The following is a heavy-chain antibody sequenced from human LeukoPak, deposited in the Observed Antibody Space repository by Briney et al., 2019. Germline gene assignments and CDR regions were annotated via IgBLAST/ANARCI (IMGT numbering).Heavy chain of an antibody. V-gene: IGHV3-33*01. Sequence: GGSLRLSCAASGFTFSNYGMHWVRQTPGKGLEWVADIWYDGSNKYYADSVKGRFTISRDNSKNTLYLQMNSLRAEDTAVYYCARDFSGSMDFDIWGQGTMVTVSS. CDR1: GFTFSNYG. D-gene: IGHD2-2*01. CDR2: IWYDGSNK. CDR3: ARDFSGSMDFDI. J-gene: IGHJ3*02.